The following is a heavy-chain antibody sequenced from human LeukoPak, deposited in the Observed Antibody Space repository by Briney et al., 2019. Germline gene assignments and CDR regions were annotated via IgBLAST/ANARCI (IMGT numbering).Heavy chain of an antibody. Sequence: PGGSLRLSCAASGFTFSNYWMSWVRQAPGKRLEWVANINQDGSEKYYVDSVKGRFTISRDNARSSLYLQMDSLRVEDTAVYYCARVQGSSGPGIFEYWGQGTLVPVSS. J-gene: IGHJ4*02. D-gene: IGHD6-19*01. CDR1: GFTFSNYW. V-gene: IGHV3-7*01. CDR2: INQDGSEK. CDR3: ARVQGSSGPGIFEY.